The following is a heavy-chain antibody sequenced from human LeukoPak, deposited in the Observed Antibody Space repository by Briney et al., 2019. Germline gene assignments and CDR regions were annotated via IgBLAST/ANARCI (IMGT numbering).Heavy chain of an antibody. J-gene: IGHJ4*02. Sequence: VASVKVSCKVSGYTLTELSMHWVRQAPGKGLEWMGGFDPEDGETIYAQEFQGRVTMTEDTSTDTAYMELSSLRSEDTAVYYCATVIGYCSGGSCYSFDYWGQGTLVTVSS. CDR1: GYTLTELS. CDR2: FDPEDGET. CDR3: ATVIGYCSGGSCYSFDY. V-gene: IGHV1-24*01. D-gene: IGHD2-15*01.